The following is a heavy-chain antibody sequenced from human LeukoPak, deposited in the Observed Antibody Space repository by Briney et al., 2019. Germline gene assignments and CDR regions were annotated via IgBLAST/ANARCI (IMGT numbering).Heavy chain of an antibody. J-gene: IGHJ4*02. CDR1: GFTFSSYG. V-gene: IGHV3-30*02. D-gene: IGHD2-21*01. CDR2: IRYDGSNK. Sequence: TGGSLRLSCAASGFTFSSYGMHWVRQAPGKGLEWVAFIRYDGSNKYYADSVRGRFTISRDNSKNTLYLHMNSLRAEDTATYYCAPRVVVISAPFDYWGQGTLVTVSS. CDR3: APRVVVISAPFDY.